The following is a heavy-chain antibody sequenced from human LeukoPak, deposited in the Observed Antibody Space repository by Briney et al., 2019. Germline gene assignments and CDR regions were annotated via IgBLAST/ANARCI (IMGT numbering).Heavy chain of an antibody. D-gene: IGHD1-26*01. CDR3: ARVYIRRGHYDAFDI. Sequence: SETLSLTCTVSGYSISSGYYWGWIRQPPGKGLEWIGSIYHSGSTYYNPSLKSRVTISVDTSKNQFSLKLSSVTAADTAVYYCARVYIRRGHYDAFDIWGQGTMVTVSS. J-gene: IGHJ3*02. V-gene: IGHV4-38-2*02. CDR1: GYSISSGYY. CDR2: IYHSGST.